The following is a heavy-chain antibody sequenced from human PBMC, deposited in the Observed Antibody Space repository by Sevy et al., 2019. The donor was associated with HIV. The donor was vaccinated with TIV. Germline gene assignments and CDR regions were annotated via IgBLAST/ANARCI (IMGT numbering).Heavy chain of an antibody. CDR2: ISTSTSTTTI. V-gene: IGHV3-11*01. Sequence: GGSLRLSCAASGFTFNDYNLSWIRQAPGKGLEWVSYISTSTSTTTIYYADSVKGRFTISRDNAKNSIYLQMNSLSVDDTAVYYCARADGWFDAWGQGTLVTVSS. CDR1: GFTFNDYN. CDR3: ARADGWFDA. J-gene: IGHJ5*02.